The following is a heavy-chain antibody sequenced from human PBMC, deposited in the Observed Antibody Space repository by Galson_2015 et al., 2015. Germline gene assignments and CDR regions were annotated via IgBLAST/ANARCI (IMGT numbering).Heavy chain of an antibody. D-gene: IGHD1/OR15-1a*01. CDR3: ASVRGTSWNRGDWLDP. V-gene: IGHV3-23*01. CDR2: IGATGGNT. Sequence: SLRLSCAPSGFTFSNSAMPWVRQAPGKGLEWVAPIGATGGNTYYSESAKGRFTVSRDNSKNTLFLQMNSLTADDTALYYCASVRGTSWNRGDWLDPWGQGTLVTVSS. CDR1: GFTFSNSA. J-gene: IGHJ5*02.